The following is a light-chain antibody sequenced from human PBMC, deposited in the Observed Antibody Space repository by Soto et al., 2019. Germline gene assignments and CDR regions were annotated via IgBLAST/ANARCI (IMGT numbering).Light chain of an antibody. J-gene: IGKJ5*01. CDR3: QQYKNWPAIT. Sequence: EIVLTQSPGTLSLSPGERATLSCRASQSVKSSYLAWYQQKPGQAPRLLIYGASSRATGIPDRFSGSGSGTDFTLTISSLQSEDFAIYYCQQYKNWPAITFGQGTRLEIK. CDR2: GAS. CDR1: QSVKSSY. V-gene: IGKV3-20*01.